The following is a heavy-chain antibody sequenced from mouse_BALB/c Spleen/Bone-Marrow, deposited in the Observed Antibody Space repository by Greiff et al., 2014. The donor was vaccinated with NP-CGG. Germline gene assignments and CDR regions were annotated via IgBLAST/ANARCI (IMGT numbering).Heavy chain of an antibody. V-gene: IGHV1-80*01. J-gene: IGHJ2*01. CDR1: GYAFSSYW. Sequence: QVQLQQFGAELVRPGSSVKISCKASGYAFSSYWMNWVKQRPGQGLEWIGQIYPGDGDTNYNGNFKDKATLTTGKSSTTAYMQLSSLTSVDSAVYFCARGGRLTGYYFDYWGQGTTLTVSS. CDR2: IYPGDGDT. CDR3: ARGGRLTGYYFDY. D-gene: IGHD4-1*01.